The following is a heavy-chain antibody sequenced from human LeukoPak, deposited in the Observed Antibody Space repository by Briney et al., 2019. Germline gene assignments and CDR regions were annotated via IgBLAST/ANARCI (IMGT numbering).Heavy chain of an antibody. CDR3: ARESSSQQGVAGTSSYYYYMDV. V-gene: IGHV4-34*01. CDR2: INHSGST. J-gene: IGHJ6*03. D-gene: IGHD6-19*01. Sequence: SETLSLTCAVYGGSFSCYYWSWIRQPPGKGLEWIGEINHSGSTNYNPSLKSRVTISVDTSKNQFSLKLSSVTAADTAVYYCARESSSQQGVAGTSSYYYYMDVWGKGTTVTVSS. CDR1: GGSFSCYY.